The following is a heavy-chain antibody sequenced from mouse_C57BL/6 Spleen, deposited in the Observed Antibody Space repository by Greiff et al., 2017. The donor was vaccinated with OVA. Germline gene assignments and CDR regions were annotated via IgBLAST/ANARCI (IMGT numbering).Heavy chain of an antibody. J-gene: IGHJ1*03. D-gene: IGHD2-5*01. V-gene: IGHV5-17*01. CDR1: GFTFSDYG. Sequence: DVMLVESGGGLVKPGGSLKLSCAASGFTFSDYGMHWVRQAPEKGLEWVAYISSGSSTIYYADTVKGRFTISRDNAKNTLFLQMTSLRSEDTAMYYCARSYSNSFYWYFDVWGTGTTVTVSS. CDR3: ARSYSNSFYWYFDV. CDR2: ISSGSSTI.